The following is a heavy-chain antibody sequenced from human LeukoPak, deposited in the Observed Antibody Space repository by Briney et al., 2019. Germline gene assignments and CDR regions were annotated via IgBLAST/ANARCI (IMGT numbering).Heavy chain of an antibody. CDR3: ARGNEYTWWQ. CDR1: GGSFSGYY. Sequence: SETLSLTCAVYGGSFSGYYWSWIRQPPGKGLEWIGEINHSGSTNYNPSLKSRVTISVDKPKSQFSLKLTSVTAADTAIYYCARGNEYTWWQWSQGTLVTVSS. CDR2: INHSGST. V-gene: IGHV4-34*01. J-gene: IGHJ4*02. D-gene: IGHD2-15*01.